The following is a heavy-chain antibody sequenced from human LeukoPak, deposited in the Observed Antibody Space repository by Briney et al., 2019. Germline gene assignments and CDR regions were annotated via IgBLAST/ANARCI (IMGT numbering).Heavy chain of an antibody. V-gene: IGHV3-21*01. D-gene: IGHD2-2*01. CDR3: ARGRGVVPAGIDY. CDR2: ISSSSYI. CDR1: GFTFSSYS. J-gene: IGHJ4*02. Sequence: PGGSLRLSCAASGFTFSSYSMNWVRQAPGKGLEWVSSISSSSYIYYADSVKGRFTISRDNAKNSLYLQMNGLRAEDTAVYYCARGRGVVPAGIDYWGQGTLVTVSS.